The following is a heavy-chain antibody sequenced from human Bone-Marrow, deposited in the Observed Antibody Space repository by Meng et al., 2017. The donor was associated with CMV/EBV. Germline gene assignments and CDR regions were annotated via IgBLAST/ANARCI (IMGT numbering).Heavy chain of an antibody. CDR1: GYTFTGYY. D-gene: IGHD2-21*01. Sequence: ASVTVSCKASGYTFTGYYMHWVRQAPGQGLEWMGGIIPIFGTANYAQKLQGRVTMTTDTSTSTAYMEMRSLRSEDTAVYYCARTNRFYVGGGGYWGQGTLVTVSS. V-gene: IGHV1-18*04. J-gene: IGHJ4*02. CDR2: IIPIFGTA. CDR3: ARTNRFYVGGGGY.